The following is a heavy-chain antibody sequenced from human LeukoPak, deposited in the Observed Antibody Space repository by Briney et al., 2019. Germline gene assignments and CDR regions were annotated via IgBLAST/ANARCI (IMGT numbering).Heavy chain of an antibody. D-gene: IGHD2-2*01. J-gene: IGHJ4*02. Sequence: PGRSLRLSCTASGFTFGDYAMSWVRQAPGKGLEWVGFIRSKAYGGTTEYAASVKGRFTISRDDSKSIAYLQMNSLKTEDTTVYYCTSTWDIVVVPAAAFDYWGQGTLVTVSS. CDR3: TSTWDIVVVPAAAFDY. CDR2: IRSKAYGGTT. CDR1: GFTFGDYA. V-gene: IGHV3-49*04.